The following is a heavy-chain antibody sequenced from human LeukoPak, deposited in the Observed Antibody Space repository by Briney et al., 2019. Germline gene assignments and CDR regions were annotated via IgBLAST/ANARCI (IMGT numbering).Heavy chain of an antibody. CDR2: ISGSGGST. D-gene: IGHD2-15*01. J-gene: IGHJ5*02. V-gene: IGHV3-23*01. CDR1: GFTFSSYA. CDR3: ARDPRNVGLAP. Sequence: GGSLRLSCAASGFTFSSYAMSWVRQDPGKGLEWVSAISGSGGSTYYADSVKGRFTISRDNSKNTLCLQMNSLRAEDTAVYYCARDPRNVGLAPWGQGTLVTVSS.